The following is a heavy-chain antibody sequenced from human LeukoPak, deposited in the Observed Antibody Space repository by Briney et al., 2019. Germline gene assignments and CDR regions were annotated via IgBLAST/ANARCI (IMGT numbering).Heavy chain of an antibody. CDR3: AIFRGTMIVVGGDV. D-gene: IGHD3-22*01. J-gene: IGHJ6*02. CDR1: GYTFTSYG. CDR2: MNPNSGNT. V-gene: IGHV1-8*02. Sequence: AASVKVSCKASGYTFTSYGISWVRQAPGQGLEWMGWMNPNSGNTGYAQKFQGRVTMTRNTSISTAYMELSSLRSEDTAVYYCAIFRGTMIVVGGDVWGQGTTVTVSS.